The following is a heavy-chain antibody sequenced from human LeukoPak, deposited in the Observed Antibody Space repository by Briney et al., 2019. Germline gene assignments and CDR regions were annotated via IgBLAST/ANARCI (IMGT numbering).Heavy chain of an antibody. V-gene: IGHV4-34*01. Sequence: SETLSLTCAVYGGSFRGYYWSWIRQPPGKGLEWIGEINHSGSTNYNPSLKSRVTISVDTSKNQFSLKLSSVTAADTAVYYCARKPIVLMVYASYYYYGMDVWGQGTTVTVSS. CDR2: INHSGST. D-gene: IGHD2-8*01. J-gene: IGHJ6*02. CDR3: ARKPIVLMVYASYYYYGMDV. CDR1: GGSFRGYY.